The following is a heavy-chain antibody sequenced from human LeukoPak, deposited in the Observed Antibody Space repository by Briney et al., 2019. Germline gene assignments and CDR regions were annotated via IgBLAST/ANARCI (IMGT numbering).Heavy chain of an antibody. D-gene: IGHD4-17*01. Sequence: PGGSLRLSCAASGFTFSSYWMGWARQAPGKGLEWVANIRQDGSETHYMDSVKGRFTISRENAKNSLFLQMNSLRAEDTAVYYCARDRDYYRADYWGQGTLVTVSS. CDR1: GFTFSSYW. CDR3: ARDRDYYRADY. J-gene: IGHJ4*02. CDR2: IRQDGSET. V-gene: IGHV3-7*04.